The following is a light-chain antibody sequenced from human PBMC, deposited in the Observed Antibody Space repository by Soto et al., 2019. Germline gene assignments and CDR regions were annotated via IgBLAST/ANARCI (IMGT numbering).Light chain of an antibody. CDR3: QYFGSSPGLT. Sequence: EIVLTQSPGTLSLSPGERATLFCRASQSVTSNSIAWHQQRPGQAPRLLIFGTSSRATGIPDRFSGSGSGTDFTLTISRLESEDSAVYYCQYFGSSPGLTFGGGTKVEIK. CDR1: QSVTSNS. J-gene: IGKJ4*01. CDR2: GTS. V-gene: IGKV3-20*01.